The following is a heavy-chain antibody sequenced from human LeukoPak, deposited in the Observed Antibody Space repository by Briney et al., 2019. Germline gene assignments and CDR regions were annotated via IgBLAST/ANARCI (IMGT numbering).Heavy chain of an antibody. D-gene: IGHD3-22*01. CDR2: MHYSGDT. CDR1: GGSISYGGYY. Sequence: SETLSLTCTVSGGSISYGGYYWTWIRQHPGKGLEWIGYMHYSGDTHYNPSLKSRVTISVDTSKNHFSLKLSSVTAADTAMYFCARRVPDSSAPGIAFDIWGQGTMVTVSS. V-gene: IGHV4-31*03. CDR3: ARRVPDSSAPGIAFDI. J-gene: IGHJ3*02.